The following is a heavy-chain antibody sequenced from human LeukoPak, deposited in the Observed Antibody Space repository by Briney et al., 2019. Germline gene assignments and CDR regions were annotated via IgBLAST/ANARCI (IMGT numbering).Heavy chain of an antibody. CDR3: ARGSSRGPRDAFDF. V-gene: IGHV1-46*01. Sequence: ASVKVSCKASGYTFTGYYMHCVRQAPGQGLEWMGIISPSGASTSYAQKFQGRVTMTRDMSTSTVYMELSSLISEDTAVYYCARGSSRGPRDAFDFWGQGTMVTLSS. CDR1: GYTFTGYY. J-gene: IGHJ3*01. CDR2: ISPSGAST. D-gene: IGHD2-15*01.